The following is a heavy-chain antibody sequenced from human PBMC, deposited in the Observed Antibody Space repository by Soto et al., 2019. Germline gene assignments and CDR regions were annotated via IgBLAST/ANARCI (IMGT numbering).Heavy chain of an antibody. CDR3: ARAHYGDYGYGMDV. CDR2: TYHSGST. J-gene: IGHJ6*02. V-gene: IGHV4-30-2*01. CDR1: GGSISSGGYS. Sequence: QLQLQESGSGLVKPSQTLSLTCAVSGGSISSGGYSWSWIRQPPGKGLEWIGYTYHSGSTYYNPSLKSRVTISVDRSKNQFSLKLSSVTAVDTAVYYCARAHYGDYGYGMDVWGQGTTVTVSS. D-gene: IGHD4-17*01.